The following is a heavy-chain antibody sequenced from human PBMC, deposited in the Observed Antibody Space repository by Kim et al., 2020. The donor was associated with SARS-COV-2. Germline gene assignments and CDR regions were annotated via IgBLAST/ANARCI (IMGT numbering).Heavy chain of an antibody. V-gene: IGHV4-34*01. CDR1: GGSFSGYY. Sequence: SETLSLTCAVYGGSFSGYYWSWIRQPPGKGLEWIGEINHSGSTNYNPSLKSRVTISVDTSKNQFSLKLSSVTAADTAVYYCARSPSKVRGVIWFDPWGQGTLVTVSS. D-gene: IGHD3-10*01. J-gene: IGHJ5*02. CDR2: INHSGST. CDR3: ARSPSKVRGVIWFDP.